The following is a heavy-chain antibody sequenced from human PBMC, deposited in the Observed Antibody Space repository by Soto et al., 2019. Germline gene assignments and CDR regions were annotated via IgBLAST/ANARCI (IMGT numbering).Heavy chain of an antibody. CDR2: IKQDGVEK. Sequence: GGSLRLSCAASGFTFSDYWMRWVRQAPGKGLEWVANIKQDGVEKYYMDSVKGRFTISRDNSKNTLYLQMNSLRAEDTAVYYCARGGPYGADDAFDIWGQGTMVTVSS. J-gene: IGHJ3*02. CDR3: ARGGPYGADDAFDI. CDR1: GFTFSDYW. D-gene: IGHD3-10*01. V-gene: IGHV3-7*01.